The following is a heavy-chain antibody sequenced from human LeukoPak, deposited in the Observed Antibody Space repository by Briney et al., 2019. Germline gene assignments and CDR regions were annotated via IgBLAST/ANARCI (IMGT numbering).Heavy chain of an antibody. V-gene: IGHV3-23*01. Sequence: PGGSLRLSCAASGFTFSSYAMSWVRQAPGKGLEWVSAISGSDGSTYYADSVKGRFTISRDNSKNTLYLQMNSLRAEDTAVYYCAIRSPIPPRSYYGMDVWGQGTTVTVSS. D-gene: IGHD2-2*02. CDR2: ISGSDGST. CDR3: AIRSPIPPRSYYGMDV. CDR1: GFTFSSYA. J-gene: IGHJ6*02.